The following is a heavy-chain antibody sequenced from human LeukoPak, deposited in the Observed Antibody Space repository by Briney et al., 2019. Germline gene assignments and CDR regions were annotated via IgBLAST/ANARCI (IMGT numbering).Heavy chain of an antibody. J-gene: IGHJ5*02. CDR1: GGSISSGDYY. CDR2: MYYSGST. D-gene: IGHD3-22*01. Sequence: SQTLSLTGTVSGGSISSGDYYWSWIRQPPGKGLEWIAYMYYSGSTYYNPSLKSRVTMSADTSKNQLSLKLSSVTAADTAVYYCARPYYYDSRIDPWGQGILVTVSS. V-gene: IGHV4-30-4*01. CDR3: ARPYYYDSRIDP.